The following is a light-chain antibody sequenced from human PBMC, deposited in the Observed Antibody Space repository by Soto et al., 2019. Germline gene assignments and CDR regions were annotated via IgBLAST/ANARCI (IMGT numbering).Light chain of an antibody. Sequence: QCVLTQPPSASGAAGEGVTISCTGTSSDVGGYNYVSWYQQHPGKAPKLMIYEVSKRPSGVPDRFSGSKSGNTASLTVSGLQAEDEADYYCISYAGSNLLYVFGTGTKVTVL. J-gene: IGLJ1*01. CDR1: SSDVGGYNY. CDR2: EVS. CDR3: ISYAGSNLLYV. V-gene: IGLV2-8*01.